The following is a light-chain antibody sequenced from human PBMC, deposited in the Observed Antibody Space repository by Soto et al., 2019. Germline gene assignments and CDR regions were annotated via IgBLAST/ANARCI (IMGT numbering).Light chain of an antibody. J-gene: IGKJ4*02. CDR1: QSVTTN. CDR2: DAS. V-gene: IGKV3-15*01. Sequence: EVVMTQSPATLSVSPGESVTFSCRASQSVTTNFAWYQHKPGQSPRLLISDASTGAAGIPPRFSGGGSGAEVTPTIDSLQYADFAVYYCQQYDKWSVTFGGGTKVEI. CDR3: QQYDKWSVT.